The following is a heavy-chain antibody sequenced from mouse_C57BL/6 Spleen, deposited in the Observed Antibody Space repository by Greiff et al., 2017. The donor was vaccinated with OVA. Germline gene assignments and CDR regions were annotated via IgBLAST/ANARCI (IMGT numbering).Heavy chain of an antibody. Sequence: VQLQQPGAELVMPGASVKLSCKASGYTFTSYWMHWVKQRPGQGLEWIGEIDPSDSYTNYNQKFKGKSTLTVDKSSSTAYMQLSSLTSEDSAVYYCARITTVVGDYAMDYWGQGTSVTVSS. D-gene: IGHD1-1*01. CDR3: ARITTVVGDYAMDY. V-gene: IGHV1-69*01. CDR1: GYTFTSYW. CDR2: IDPSDSYT. J-gene: IGHJ4*01.